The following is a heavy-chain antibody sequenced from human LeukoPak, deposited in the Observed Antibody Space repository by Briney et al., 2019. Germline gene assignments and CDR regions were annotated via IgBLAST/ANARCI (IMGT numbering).Heavy chain of an antibody. CDR2: ISGSGGST. CDR1: GSTFSSYA. CDR3: AKTYDFWSGYPEDY. J-gene: IGHJ4*02. D-gene: IGHD3-3*01. V-gene: IGHV3-23*01. Sequence: PGGSLRLSCAASGSTFSSYAMSWVRQAPGKGLEWVSAISGSGGSTYYADSVKGRFTISRDNSKNTLYLQMNSLRAEDTAVYYCAKTYDFWSGYPEDYWGQGTLVTVSS.